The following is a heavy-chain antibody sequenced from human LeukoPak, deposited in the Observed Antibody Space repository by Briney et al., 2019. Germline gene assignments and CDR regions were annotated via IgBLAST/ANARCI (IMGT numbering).Heavy chain of an antibody. Sequence: SGPTLVKPTQTLTLTCTFSGFSLSTSGVGVGWIRQPPGKALEWLALIYWNDDKRYSPSLKSRLTITKDTSKNQVVLTMTNMDPVDTATHYCAHRRSILWFGEFPFFDPWGQGTLVTVSS. J-gene: IGHJ5*02. CDR2: IYWNDDK. CDR3: AHRRSILWFGEFPFFDP. D-gene: IGHD3-10*01. CDR1: GFSLSTSGVG. V-gene: IGHV2-5*01.